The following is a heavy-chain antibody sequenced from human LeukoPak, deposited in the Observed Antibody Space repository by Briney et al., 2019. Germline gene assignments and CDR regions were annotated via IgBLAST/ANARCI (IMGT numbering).Heavy chain of an antibody. CDR3: ARDRGYHGDHGY. J-gene: IGHJ4*02. Sequence: ASVKVSCKASGYTFTAYYMHWVRQAPGQGLEWMGWINPNSGGINYAQKFQGRVTMTRDTSISTAYMELSRLKSDDTAVYYCARDRGYHGDHGYWGQGTLVTVSS. V-gene: IGHV1-2*02. D-gene: IGHD4-17*01. CDR1: GYTFTAYY. CDR2: INPNSGGI.